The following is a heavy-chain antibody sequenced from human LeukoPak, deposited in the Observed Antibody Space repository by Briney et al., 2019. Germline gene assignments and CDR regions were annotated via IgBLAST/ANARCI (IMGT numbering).Heavy chain of an antibody. CDR1: GFTVSSNY. V-gene: IGHV3-66*01. D-gene: IGHD5-24*01. Sequence: PGGSLRLSCAASGFTVSSNYMSWVRQAPGKGLEWVSVIYSGGSTYYADSVKGRFTISRDNSKNTLYLQMNSLRAEDTAVYYCAREPEMATFGYGMDVWGQGTTVTVSS. CDR2: IYSGGST. J-gene: IGHJ6*02. CDR3: AREPEMATFGYGMDV.